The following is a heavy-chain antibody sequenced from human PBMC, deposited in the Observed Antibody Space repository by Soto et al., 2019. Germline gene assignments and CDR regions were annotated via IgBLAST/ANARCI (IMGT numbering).Heavy chain of an antibody. CDR2: MNPNSGNT. CDR1: GYSFTSND. CDR3: ARGRIFGFNDYEPLGDLDY. D-gene: IGHD4-17*01. Sequence: GASVKVSCKASGYSFTSNDINWVRQATGQGLEWMGWMNPNSGNTGFAQKFQGRVTMTGSTSTSTAYMELSSLRSEDTAVYFCARGRIFGFNDYEPLGDLDYWGQGTPVTVS. J-gene: IGHJ4*02. V-gene: IGHV1-8*01.